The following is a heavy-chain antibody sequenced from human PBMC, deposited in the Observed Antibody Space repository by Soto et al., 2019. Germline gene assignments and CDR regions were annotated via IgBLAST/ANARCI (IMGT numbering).Heavy chain of an antibody. CDR3: TGEAASGY. J-gene: IGHJ4*02. V-gene: IGHV3-30*03. D-gene: IGHD2-8*02. CDR2: ISRDGGTK. Sequence: QVQLVESGGGVVQPGRSLRLSCAVSGFTVSTYDMHWVRQAPGKGLEWVAVISRDGGTKYYADSVKGRFTISRDNSRNTLFLEMNGLRGDDMAVYYCTGEAASGYWGQVTLLTVSS. CDR1: GFTVSTYD.